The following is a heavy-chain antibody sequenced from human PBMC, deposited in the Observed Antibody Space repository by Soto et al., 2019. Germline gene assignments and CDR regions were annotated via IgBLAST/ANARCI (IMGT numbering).Heavy chain of an antibody. CDR3: ASGRYCSSLSCYSYYHYSGMDV. V-gene: IGHV3-30-3*01. CDR2: LSFDGNNK. J-gene: IGHJ6*02. D-gene: IGHD2-2*01. CDR1: GFIFSSYS. Sequence: LRLSCAASGFIFSSYSMHWVRQAPGKGLEWVAVLSFDGNNKYYADSVKGRFTISRDNSKNTPYLEMNSLRGEDTAVYYCASGRYCSSLSCYSYYHYSGMDVWGQGTTVTVSS.